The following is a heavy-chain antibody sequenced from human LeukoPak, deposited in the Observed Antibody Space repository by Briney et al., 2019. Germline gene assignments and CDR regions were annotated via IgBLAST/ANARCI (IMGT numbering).Heavy chain of an antibody. CDR1: GFTFSSYS. V-gene: IGHV3-21*01. D-gene: IGHD4/OR15-4a*01. CDR2: ISTSSSYI. J-gene: IGHJ5*01. Sequence: GGSLRLSCAASGFTFSSYSMNWVRQAPGKGLEWVSSISTSSSYIYYADSVKGRFTISRDNARNSLSLQVSRLRAEDTAVYYCVKSSTNYGGWFDSWGQGTLVTVSS. CDR3: VKSSTNYGGWFDS.